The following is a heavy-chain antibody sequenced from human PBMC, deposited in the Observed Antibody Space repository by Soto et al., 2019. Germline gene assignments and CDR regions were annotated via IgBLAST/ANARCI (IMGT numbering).Heavy chain of an antibody. D-gene: IGHD3-10*01. V-gene: IGHV4-34*01. Sequence: SETLSLTCAVYGGSFSGYYWSWIRQPPGKGLEWVGEINHSGSTNYNPSLKSRVTISVDTSKNQFSLKLSSVTAADTAVYYCARGNRGVIIYYYYYGMDVWGQGTTVTSP. CDR2: INHSGST. J-gene: IGHJ6*02. CDR1: GGSFSGYY. CDR3: ARGNRGVIIYYYYYGMDV.